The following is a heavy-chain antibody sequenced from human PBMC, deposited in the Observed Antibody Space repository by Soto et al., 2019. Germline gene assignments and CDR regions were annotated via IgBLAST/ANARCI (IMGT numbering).Heavy chain of an antibody. V-gene: IGHV3-30-3*01. D-gene: IGHD6-25*01. J-gene: IGHJ4*02. CDR1: GFTFSSYA. CDR3: ASLTAAGGYYFDY. CDR2: ISYDGSNK. Sequence: QVQLVESGGGVVQPGRSLRLSCAASGFTFSSYAMHWVRQAPGKGLEWVAVISYDGSNKYYADSVKGRFTISRDNSKNTLYLQMNSLRAEDTAVYYCASLTAAGGYYFDYWGQGTLFTVSS.